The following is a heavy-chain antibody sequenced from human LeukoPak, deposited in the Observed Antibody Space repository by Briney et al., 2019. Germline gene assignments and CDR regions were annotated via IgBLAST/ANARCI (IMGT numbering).Heavy chain of an antibody. J-gene: IGHJ4*02. Sequence: KSSETMSLTCTVSGGSITSSYWAWIRQPPGKGLEWIAYIYHSGNTDYNPSLKGRVTISVDTSKNQFSLQLSSVTAADTAVYYCVRLPSQAAVDYCGQGTLVTVS. V-gene: IGHV4-59*08. CDR1: GGSITSSY. CDR3: VRLPSQAAVDY. CDR2: IYHSGNT.